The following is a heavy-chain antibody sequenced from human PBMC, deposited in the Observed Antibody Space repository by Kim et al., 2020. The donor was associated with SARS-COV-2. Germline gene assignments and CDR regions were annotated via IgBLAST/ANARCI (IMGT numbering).Heavy chain of an antibody. J-gene: IGHJ3*02. CDR3: SRGSSGDSIYAFDI. CDR2: SGNKANSYTT. Sequence: GGSLRLSCAASGFTLSDHYVDWVRQGPGKGLEWVARSGNKANSYTTDYAASVKDRFTISRDDSKNSMYLQMNSLKTEDTAVYYCSRGSSGDSIYAFDIGGQGAEGTVSS. V-gene: IGHV3-72*01. CDR1: GFTLSDHY. D-gene: IGHD2-21*01.